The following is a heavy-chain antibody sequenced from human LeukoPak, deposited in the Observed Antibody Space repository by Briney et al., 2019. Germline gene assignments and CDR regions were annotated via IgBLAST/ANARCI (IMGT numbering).Heavy chain of an antibody. D-gene: IGHD6-13*01. CDR1: GFTFSDCD. CDR3: ARAYPPLRTAAAGDQ. J-gene: IGHJ4*02. Sequence: GGSLRLSCTASGFTFSDCDMSWVRQAPGKGLEWVSSISYRSSPIYYADSVRGRFTISRDNAKNSLYLQMDSLRAGDTAVYYCARAYPPLRTAAAGDQWGQGTLVTVSS. V-gene: IGHV3-21*01. CDR2: ISYRSSPI.